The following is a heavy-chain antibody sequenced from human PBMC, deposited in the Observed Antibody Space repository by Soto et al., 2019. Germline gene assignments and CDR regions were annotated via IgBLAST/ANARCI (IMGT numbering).Heavy chain of an antibody. D-gene: IGHD3-22*01. J-gene: IGHJ4*02. CDR3: ARPPTYDSSGYYGFDY. CDR2: IIPIFGTA. Sequence: SVKVSCKASGGTFSSYAISWVRQAPGQGLEWMGGIIPIFGTANYAQKFQGRVTITADESTSTAYMELSSLRSEDTAVYYCARPPTYDSSGYYGFDYWGQGTLVTVSS. CDR1: GGTFSSYA. V-gene: IGHV1-69*13.